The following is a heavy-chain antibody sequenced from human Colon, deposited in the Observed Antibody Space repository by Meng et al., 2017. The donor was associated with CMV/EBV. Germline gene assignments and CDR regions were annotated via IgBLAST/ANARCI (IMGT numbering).Heavy chain of an antibody. CDR1: GFTFSAYA. CDR3: ARARLKQLNYGFDI. J-gene: IGHJ3*02. CDR2: TSFDGRDK. D-gene: IGHD1-1*01. V-gene: IGHV3-30*04. Sequence: GESLKISCVASGFTFSAYAMHWVRQAPGKGLEWVAVTSFDGRDKFYADSVKGRFSISRDHSKRTLYLEMSSLRVEDTAVYFCARARLKQLNYGFDIWGQGTLVTVSS.